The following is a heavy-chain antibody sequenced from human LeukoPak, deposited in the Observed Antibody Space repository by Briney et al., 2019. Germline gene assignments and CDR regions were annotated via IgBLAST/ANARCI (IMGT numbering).Heavy chain of an antibody. D-gene: IGHD6-13*01. V-gene: IGHV3-74*01. J-gene: IGHJ4*02. Sequence: QAGGSLRLSCAASGFTLSTYWMHWVRQAPGKGLVWVSRISSDGGSVSYADSVRGRFTISRDNAKNTMYLQMDGLRAEGTAVYFCARYSGSWHANDYWGEGTLVTVSS. CDR2: ISSDGGSV. CDR1: GFTLSTYW. CDR3: ARYSGSWHANDY.